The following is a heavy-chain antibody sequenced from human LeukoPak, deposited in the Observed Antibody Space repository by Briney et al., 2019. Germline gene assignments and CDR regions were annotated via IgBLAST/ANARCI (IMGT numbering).Heavy chain of an antibody. CDR1: GFTFSSYS. D-gene: IGHD3-3*01. J-gene: IGHJ6*02. CDR2: ISSSSSYI. CDR3: ARERVKYITIFGVVNLTLYYYYGMDV. V-gene: IGHV3-21*01. Sequence: GGSLRLSCAASGFTFSSYSMNWVRQAPGKGLEWVSSISSSSSYIYYADSVKGRFTISRDNAKNSLYVQMNSLRAEDTAVYYCARERVKYITIFGVVNLTLYYYYGMDVWGQGTTVTVSS.